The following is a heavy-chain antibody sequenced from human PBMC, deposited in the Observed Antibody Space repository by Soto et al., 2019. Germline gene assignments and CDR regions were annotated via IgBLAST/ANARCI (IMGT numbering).Heavy chain of an antibody. V-gene: IGHV4-39*01. CDR1: GDSINSDKYY. D-gene: IGHD3-9*01. J-gene: IGHJ4*02. CDR3: ARLEGLATISYYLAF. CDR2: IYFRGNT. Sequence: SETLSLTCSVSGDSINSDKYYWGWIRQPPGKGLEWIGSIYFRGNTYYNPSLQTRVTISLDKSKSQFSLKLSSVTAADSAVYFCARLEGLATISYYLAFWGQGALVTVSS.